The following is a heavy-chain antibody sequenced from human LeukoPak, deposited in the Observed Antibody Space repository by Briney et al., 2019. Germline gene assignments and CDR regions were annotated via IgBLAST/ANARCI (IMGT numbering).Heavy chain of an antibody. CDR1: GFTFSDYN. CDR2: ISSSSSYI. J-gene: IGHJ4*02. D-gene: IGHD3-10*01. V-gene: IGHV3-21*01. Sequence: GGSLRLSCAASGFTFSDYNMNWVRQAPGKGLEWVSSISSSSSYIYYADSVKGRFTISKDNAKNSLYLQMNSLRAEDTAVYYCARDTYGSGSYFNYWGQGTLVTVSS. CDR3: ARDTYGSGSYFNY.